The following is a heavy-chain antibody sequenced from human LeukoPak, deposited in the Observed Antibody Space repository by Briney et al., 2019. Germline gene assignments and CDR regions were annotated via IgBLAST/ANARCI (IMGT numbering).Heavy chain of an antibody. CDR2: ISGSGAGT. V-gene: IGHV3-23*01. J-gene: IGHJ3*02. CDR1: GFTFRSVA. Sequence: GGSLRLSCAGSGFTFRSVAVRWVRQAPGKGLEGVSGISGSGAGTYYADGVKGRFTISRDNSKNTLYLQMNSLRAEDTAVYYCAKDHDIVVVPAAMDAFDIWGQGTMVTVSS. D-gene: IGHD2-2*01. CDR3: AKDHDIVVVPAAMDAFDI.